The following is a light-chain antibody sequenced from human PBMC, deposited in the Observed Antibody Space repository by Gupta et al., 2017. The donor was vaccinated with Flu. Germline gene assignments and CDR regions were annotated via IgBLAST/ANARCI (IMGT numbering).Light chain of an antibody. CDR2: DAS. CDR1: QNVGNL. J-gene: IGKJ5*01. CDR3: QQPRIS. Sequence: EILLTQSPGTLSLSPGERASLSCRTSQNVGNLLAWYQHKSGQAPRLLFYDASNRATGIPARFSGNGSGTEFTLTISSLEPDDSAVYYCQQPRISFGQGTRLDIK. V-gene: IGKV3-11*01.